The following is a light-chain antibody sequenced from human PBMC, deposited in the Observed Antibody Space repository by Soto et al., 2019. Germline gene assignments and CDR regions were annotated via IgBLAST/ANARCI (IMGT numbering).Light chain of an antibody. CDR1: QSVSSY. V-gene: IGKV3-11*01. CDR2: DAS. J-gene: IGKJ5*01. CDR3: QQRSHWPSIT. Sequence: EIVLTQSPATLSLSPGERATLSCRASQSVSSYLAWYQQKPGQAPRLLIYDASNRATGIPARFSGSGSGTDFTLNISSLEPEDFAVYYCQQRSHWPSITFGQGTRLEIK.